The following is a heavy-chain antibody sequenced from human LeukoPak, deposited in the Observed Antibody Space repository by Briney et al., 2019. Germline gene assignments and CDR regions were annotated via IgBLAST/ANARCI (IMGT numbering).Heavy chain of an antibody. CDR3: ARGLIYYDSTYYMDV. Sequence: SETLSLTCAVYGGSFSGYCWSWIRQPPGQGLEWIGEINHRGSTNYNPSLKSRVTISVDTSKNQFSLRLSSVTAADAAAYYCARGLIYYDSTYYMDVWGKGTTVTVSS. CDR1: GGSFSGYC. V-gene: IGHV4-34*01. D-gene: IGHD3-22*01. J-gene: IGHJ6*03. CDR2: INHRGST.